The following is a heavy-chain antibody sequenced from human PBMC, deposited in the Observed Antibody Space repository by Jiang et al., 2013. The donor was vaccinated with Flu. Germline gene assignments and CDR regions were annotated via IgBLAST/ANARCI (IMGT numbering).Heavy chain of an antibody. CDR2: IYYSGST. J-gene: IGHJ5*02. Sequence: GLVKPSETPVPSPALSLVAPSSSYYWSWIRQPPGKGLEWIGYIYYSGSTNYNPSLKSRVTISVDTSKNQFSLKLSSVTAADTAVYYCARVVPAAGWFDPWGQGTLVTVSS. V-gene: IGHV4-59*01. D-gene: IGHD2-2*01. CDR1: VAPSSSYY. CDR3: ARVVPAAGWFDP.